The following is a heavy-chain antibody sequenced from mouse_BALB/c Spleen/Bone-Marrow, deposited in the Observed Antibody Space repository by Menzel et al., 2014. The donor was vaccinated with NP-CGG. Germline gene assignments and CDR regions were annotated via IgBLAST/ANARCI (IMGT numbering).Heavy chain of an antibody. CDR1: GYTFTSYW. V-gene: IGHV1-87*01. Sequence: VQLQQSGAELARPGASVKLSCKASGYTFTSYWMQWVKQRPGPGLEWIGAIYPGDGDTRYTQKFKGKATLTADKSSSTAYMQLSSLASEDSAVYYCARRGNYGNAMDYWGQGTSVTVSS. CDR2: IYPGDGDT. CDR3: ARRGNYGNAMDY. D-gene: IGHD2-1*01. J-gene: IGHJ4*01.